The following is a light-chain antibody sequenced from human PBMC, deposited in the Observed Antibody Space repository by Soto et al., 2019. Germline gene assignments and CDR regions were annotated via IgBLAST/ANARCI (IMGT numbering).Light chain of an antibody. Sequence: ETVMTQSPATLSVSPGDRATLSCRASQSVTSNLAWYQQKPGQAPRLLIYGASTRATGVPATFSGSGSGTAFTLTISSLQSEDFAFYFCQQYNNWPPTFGQGTKVEIK. V-gene: IGKV3-15*01. CDR2: GAS. J-gene: IGKJ1*01. CDR3: QQYNNWPPT. CDR1: QSVTSN.